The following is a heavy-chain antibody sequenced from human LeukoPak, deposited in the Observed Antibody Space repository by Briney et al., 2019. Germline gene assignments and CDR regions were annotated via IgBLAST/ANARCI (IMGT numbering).Heavy chain of an antibody. D-gene: IGHD2-15*01. J-gene: IGHJ6*02. CDR1: GGSISSYY. Sequence: PSETLSLTCTVSGGSISSYYWSWIRQPPGKGLEWIGYIYYSGSTNYNPSLKSRVTISVDTSKNQFSLKLSSVTAADTAVYYCARWGLDCSGGSCYHGDYYYYGMDVWGQGTTVTVSS. V-gene: IGHV4-59*08. CDR2: IYYSGST. CDR3: ARWGLDCSGGSCYHGDYYYYGMDV.